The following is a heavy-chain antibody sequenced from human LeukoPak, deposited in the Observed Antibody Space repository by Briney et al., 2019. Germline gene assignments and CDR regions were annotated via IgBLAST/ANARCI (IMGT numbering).Heavy chain of an antibody. CDR1: GFTLSSYA. V-gene: IGHV3-23*01. J-gene: IGHJ4*02. Sequence: PGGSLRLSCAASGFTLSSYAMSWVRQAPGKGLEWVSAISGSGGSTYYADSVKGRFTISRDNSKNTLYLQMNSLRAEDTAVYYCAKDRYSSSWYSDYWGQGTLVTVSS. CDR3: AKDRYSSSWYSDY. D-gene: IGHD6-13*01. CDR2: ISGSGGST.